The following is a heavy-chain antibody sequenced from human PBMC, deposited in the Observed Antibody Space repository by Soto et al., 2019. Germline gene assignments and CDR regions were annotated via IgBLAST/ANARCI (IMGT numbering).Heavy chain of an antibody. CDR2: ISGSGGST. Sequence: SWAVSGFTFSSYVMSLVRQAPGKGLEWVSAISGSGGSTYYADSVKGRFTISRDNSKNTLYLQMNSLRADDTAVYYCAKVGYYDSSGHNWFDPWGQGTLVTVSS. J-gene: IGHJ5*02. CDR1: GFTFSSYV. D-gene: IGHD3-22*01. V-gene: IGHV3-23*01. CDR3: AKVGYYDSSGHNWFDP.